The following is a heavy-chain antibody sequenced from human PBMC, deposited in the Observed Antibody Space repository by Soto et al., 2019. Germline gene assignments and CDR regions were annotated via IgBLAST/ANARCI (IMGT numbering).Heavy chain of an antibody. D-gene: IGHD6-6*01. J-gene: IGHJ6*02. CDR2: IGARGGST. V-gene: IGHV3-23*01. CDR1: GFTFSSYA. Sequence: EAPLLESGGGLVQPGGSLRLSCAASGFTFSSYAMSWVRQAPGKGLEWVSAIGARGGSTYYADSVKGRFTISRDNSKNTLYLQVNSLRAEDTALYYCAKGSVAARPRYYYYYAMDVWGQGSTVAVSS. CDR3: AKGSVAARPRYYYYYAMDV.